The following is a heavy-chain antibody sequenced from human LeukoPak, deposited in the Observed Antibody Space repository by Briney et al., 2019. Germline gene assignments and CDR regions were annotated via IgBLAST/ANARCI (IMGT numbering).Heavy chain of an antibody. CDR2: ISDRGDTT. CDR1: GFTFSSYA. CDR3: AKDRLRYFDWLD. V-gene: IGHV3-23*01. Sequence: GGSLRLSCAASGFTFSSYAMTWVRQAPGKGLEWVSAISDRGDTTDYADSVKGRFTISRDNSKNTLFLQMNSLRVDGTAVYYCAKDRLRYFDWLDWGQGALVTVSS. J-gene: IGHJ4*02. D-gene: IGHD3-9*01.